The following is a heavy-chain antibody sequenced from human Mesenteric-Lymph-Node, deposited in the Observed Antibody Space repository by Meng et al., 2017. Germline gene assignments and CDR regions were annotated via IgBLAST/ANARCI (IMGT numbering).Heavy chain of an antibody. CDR3: AKSRGGHFHGLS. J-gene: IGHJ5*02. D-gene: IGHD5-24*01. CDR2: ILYDGSTT. V-gene: IGHV3-30*02. Sequence: GESLKISCAASGFTFSSYEMNWVRQAPGKGLEWVAVILYDGSTTRYADSAKVRFTISRDISKNTLYLQMNTLRADDTAIYYCAKSRGGHFHGLSWGQGTLVTVSS. CDR1: GFTFSSYE.